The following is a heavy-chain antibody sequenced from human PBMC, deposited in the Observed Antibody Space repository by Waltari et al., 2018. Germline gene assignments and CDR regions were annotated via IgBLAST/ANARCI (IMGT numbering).Heavy chain of an antibody. Sequence: EVQLVQSGAEVKKPGATVKISCKASGYTFTDYYMHWVQQAPGKGLEWRGRVGREDGETRYAEKFQGRVTITADTATDTGYMELSSRRSEDTAGYYCATDPTVVTVWGQGTLVTVSS. D-gene: IGHD4-17*01. J-gene: IGHJ4*02. CDR1: GYTFTDYY. CDR3: ATDPTVVTV. CDR2: VGREDGET. V-gene: IGHV1-69-2*01.